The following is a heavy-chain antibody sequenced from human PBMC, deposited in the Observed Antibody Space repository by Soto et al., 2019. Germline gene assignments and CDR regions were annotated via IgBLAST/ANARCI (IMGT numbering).Heavy chain of an antibody. CDR1: GGSVTNSSYY. CDR2: VYYRGRS. J-gene: IGHJ4*02. CDR3: ARQRTSVVTQAYFDV. V-gene: IGHV4-39*01. Sequence: PSETLSLTCTVSGGSVTNSSYYWGWIRQSPGKGLEWIGSVYYRGRSYSKSSVKSRVTISVDTSKNRFSLSLNSVTAADTALYFCARQRTSVVTQAYFDVWGPGSLVTVSS. D-gene: IGHD2-21*02.